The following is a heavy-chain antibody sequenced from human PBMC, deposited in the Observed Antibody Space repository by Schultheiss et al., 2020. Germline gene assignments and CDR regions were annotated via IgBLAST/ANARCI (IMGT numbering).Heavy chain of an antibody. J-gene: IGHJ4*02. CDR2: INPNSGGT. CDR1: GSTFTGYY. Sequence: AAVKVSCKASGSTFTGYYMHWVRQAPGQGLEWMGWINPNSGGTNYAQKFQGRVTMTRDTSISTAYMELSSLRSEDTAVYYCARDCSSTSCYETFDYWGQGTLVTVSS. D-gene: IGHD2-2*01. CDR3: ARDCSSTSCYETFDY. V-gene: IGHV1-2*02.